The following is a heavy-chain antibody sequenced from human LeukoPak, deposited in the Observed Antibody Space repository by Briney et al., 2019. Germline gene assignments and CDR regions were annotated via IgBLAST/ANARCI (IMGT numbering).Heavy chain of an antibody. V-gene: IGHV4-59*12. J-gene: IGHJ5*02. CDR1: GGSIGTYY. CDR3: ARGQLAVAGILDS. Sequence: SETLSLTCTVSGGSIGTYYWSWIRQPPEKGLEWIGYIYYSGSTNYNPSLKSRVTISVDTSKNQFSLMLSSVTAADTAVYYCARGQLAVAGILDSWGQGTLVTVSS. D-gene: IGHD6-19*01. CDR2: IYYSGST.